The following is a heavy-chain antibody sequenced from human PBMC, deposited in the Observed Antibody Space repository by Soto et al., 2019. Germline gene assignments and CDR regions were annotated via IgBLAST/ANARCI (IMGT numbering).Heavy chain of an antibody. CDR2: ISSSSTYI. V-gene: IGHV3-21*01. CDR1: GFSLSAYT. Sequence: PGGSLRLSCAASGFSLSAYTINWVRQAPGKGLEWVSSISSSSTYIFHTDSVKGRFTISRDNAKNSVYLQMNSLRAEDTAVYYSAGFYGDFVDWYLDIWGRGTLVTVSS. D-gene: IGHD4-17*01. J-gene: IGHJ2*01. CDR3: AGFYGDFVDWYLDI.